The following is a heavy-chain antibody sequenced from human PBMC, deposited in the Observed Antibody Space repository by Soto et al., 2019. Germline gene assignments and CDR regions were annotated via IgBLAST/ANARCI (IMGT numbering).Heavy chain of an antibody. V-gene: IGHV3-21*01. Sequence: EVQLVESGGGLVKPGGSLRLSCAASGFTFSSYSMNWVRQAPGKGLGWVSSISSSSTYIYYADSVKGRFTISRDNAKNSLYLQMNSLRVEDTAVYYCASSPVEIVATSLYWFDSWGQGTLVTVSS. D-gene: IGHD5-12*01. J-gene: IGHJ5*01. CDR2: ISSSSTYI. CDR3: ASSPVEIVATSLYWFDS. CDR1: GFTFSSYS.